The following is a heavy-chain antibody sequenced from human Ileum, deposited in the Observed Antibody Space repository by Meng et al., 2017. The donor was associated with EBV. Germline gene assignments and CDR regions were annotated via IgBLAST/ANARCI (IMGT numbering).Heavy chain of an antibody. D-gene: IGHD6-13*01. J-gene: IGHJ4*02. CDR1: GFTFTDYV. V-gene: IGHV1-3*01. CDR2: IIVGTGRT. Sequence: QVHLLQFGAGVKQPGASVKVSCKASGFTFTDYVIQWVRQAPGQRPEWMGWIIVGTGRTEYSQNLQGRVTITWDTSASTAYMELSSLRSEDTAVYYCARDSVIAAGSYCDYWGQGALVTVSS. CDR3: ARDSVIAAGSYCDY.